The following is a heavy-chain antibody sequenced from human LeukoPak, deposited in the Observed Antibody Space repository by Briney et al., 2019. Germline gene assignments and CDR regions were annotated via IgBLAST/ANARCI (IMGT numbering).Heavy chain of an antibody. CDR2: INPNSGGT. CDR1: GYTFTNHG. Sequence: ASVTVSCKASGYTFTNHGMNWVRQAPGQGLEWMGWINPNSGGTNYAQKFQGRVTMTRDTSISTTYMELSRLRSDDTAVYYCARSGLYGPPWPGENWFDPWGQGTLVTVSS. V-gene: IGHV1-2*02. D-gene: IGHD3-16*01. CDR3: ARSGLYGPPWPGENWFDP. J-gene: IGHJ5*02.